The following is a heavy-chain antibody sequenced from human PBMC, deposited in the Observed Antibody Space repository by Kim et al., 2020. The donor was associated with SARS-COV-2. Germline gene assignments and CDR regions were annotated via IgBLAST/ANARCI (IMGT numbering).Heavy chain of an antibody. V-gene: IGHV3-73*01. CDR1: GFSFSDSA. CDR2: IRSKANSYAT. CDR3: TRVPGTTLAFWVGYDI. D-gene: IGHD3-3*01. Sequence: GGSLRLSCAASGFSFSDSAMHWVRQASGKGLEWVGRIRSKANSYATTYAASVKGRFTISRDDSKKAAYLQMNSLKTEDTAVYYCTRVPGTTLAFWVGYDIWGQGTRGTVSS. J-gene: IGHJ3*02.